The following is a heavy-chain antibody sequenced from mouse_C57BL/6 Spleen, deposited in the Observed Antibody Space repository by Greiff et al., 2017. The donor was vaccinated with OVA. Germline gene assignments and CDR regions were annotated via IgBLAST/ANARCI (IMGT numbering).Heavy chain of an antibody. J-gene: IGHJ4*01. CDR1: GYTFTSYW. V-gene: IGHV1-55*01. Sequence: QVQLKQPGAELVKPGASVKMSCKASGYTFTSYWITWVKQRPGQGLEWIGDIYPGSGSTNYTEKFKSKATLTVDTSSSTAYMQLSSLTSEDSAVYYCARSRDGYYVDYAMDYWGQGTSVTVSS. CDR3: ARSRDGYYVDYAMDY. CDR2: IYPGSGST. D-gene: IGHD2-3*01.